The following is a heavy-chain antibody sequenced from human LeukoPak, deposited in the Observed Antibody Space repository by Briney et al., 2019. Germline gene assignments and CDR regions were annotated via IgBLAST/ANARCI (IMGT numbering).Heavy chain of an antibody. V-gene: IGHV3-21*01. CDR2: IFPSGGEI. Sequence: GGSLRLSCAASGFTFSTFAMIWVRQPPGKGLEWVSSIFPSGGEIHYADSVKGRFTISRDNAKNSLYLQMNSLRAEDTAVYYCAREGPYYDILTGYYSYEYYYMDVWGKGTTVTISS. D-gene: IGHD3-9*01. CDR3: AREGPYYDILTGYYSYEYYYMDV. J-gene: IGHJ6*03. CDR1: GFTFSTFA.